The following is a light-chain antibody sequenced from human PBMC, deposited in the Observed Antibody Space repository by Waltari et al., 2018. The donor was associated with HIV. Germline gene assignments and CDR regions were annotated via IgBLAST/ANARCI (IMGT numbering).Light chain of an antibody. V-gene: IGLV1-44*01. CDR2: ANA. CDR3: AAWDDSLNGLV. CDR1: SSNIGSRT. Sequence: QSALTQPPSASGTPGQRVTISCSGSSSNIGSRTVNWYQQLPGMAPKLLIYANAQRPSGGPDRFSGSKSGTSASLAISVLHSEDEAGYYCAAWDDSLNGLVFGGGTKLTVL. J-gene: IGLJ3*02.